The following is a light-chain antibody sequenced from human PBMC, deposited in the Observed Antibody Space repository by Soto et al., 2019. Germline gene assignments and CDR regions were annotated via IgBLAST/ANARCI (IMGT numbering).Light chain of an antibody. V-gene: IGKV1-39*01. J-gene: IGKJ1*01. CDR1: QSISTY. CDR3: QQSYNTPRT. Sequence: DIQMTQSPSSLSASVGDRVTITCRASQSISTYLNWYQQKPGKAPKLLIYSASSLQSGVPSRFSGSGSGTDVTLTISSLQPEDFATYYCQQSYNTPRTFGQGTKVEIK. CDR2: SAS.